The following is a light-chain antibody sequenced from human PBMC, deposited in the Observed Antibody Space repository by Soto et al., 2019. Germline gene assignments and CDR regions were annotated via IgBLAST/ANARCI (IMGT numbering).Light chain of an antibody. CDR3: QQYYSTLLLT. V-gene: IGKV4-1*01. Sequence: DIVMTQSPDSLAVSLGERATINCESSQSVLYSSNNKNYLAWYQQKPGQPPKLLIYWASTRESGVPDRFSGSGSGTDFTLTISSLQAEDVAVYYCQQYYSTLLLTFGGGTKVEIK. CDR2: WAS. CDR1: QSVLYSSNNKNY. J-gene: IGKJ4*01.